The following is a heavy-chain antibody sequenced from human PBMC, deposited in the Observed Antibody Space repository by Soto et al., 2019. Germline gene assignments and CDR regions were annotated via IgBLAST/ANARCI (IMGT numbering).Heavy chain of an antibody. CDR3: ARDNRAYGDYVFDY. Sequence: PGGSLRLSCAASGFTFSSYAMHWVRQAPGKGLEWVAVISYDGSNKYYADSVKGRFTISRDNSKNTLYLQMNSLRAEDTAVYYCARDNRAYGDYVFDYWGQGTLVTVSS. D-gene: IGHD4-17*01. J-gene: IGHJ4*02. CDR1: GFTFSSYA. CDR2: ISYDGSNK. V-gene: IGHV3-30-3*01.